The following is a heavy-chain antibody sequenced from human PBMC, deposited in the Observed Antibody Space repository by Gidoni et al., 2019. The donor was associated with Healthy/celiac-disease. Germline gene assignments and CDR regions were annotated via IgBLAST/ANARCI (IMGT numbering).Heavy chain of an antibody. J-gene: IGHJ1*01. V-gene: IGHV3-23*01. CDR2: ISGSVGST. CDR1: GFTFSSYA. CDR3: ATGNPNPRMAVAGRGGIEYFQH. D-gene: IGHD6-19*01. Sequence: EVQLLESGGGLVQPGGSLRLSCAASGFTFSSYAMRWGRQAPGKGLEWVSAISGSVGSTYYADALKGRFTISRDNSKNTLYLQMNSLRAEDTAVYYCATGNPNPRMAVAGRGGIEYFQHWGQGTLVTVSS.